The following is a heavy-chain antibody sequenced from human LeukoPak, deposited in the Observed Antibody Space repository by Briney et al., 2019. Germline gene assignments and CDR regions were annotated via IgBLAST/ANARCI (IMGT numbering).Heavy chain of an antibody. CDR3: ARDGSGFYLYYYMDV. D-gene: IGHD6-25*01. CDR2: ISTVSTYK. J-gene: IGHJ6*03. V-gene: IGHV3-21*01. CDR1: GFTFTDYS. Sequence: GGSLRLSCAASGFTFTDYSMTWVRQAPGKGLEWIASISTVSTYKFYSYSVKGRFTISRDNANNILYLQMSSLSAEDTAVYYCARDGSGFYLYYYMDVWGRGPPVTVSS.